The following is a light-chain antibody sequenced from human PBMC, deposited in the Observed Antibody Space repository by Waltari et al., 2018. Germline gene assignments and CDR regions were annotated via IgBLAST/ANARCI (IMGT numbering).Light chain of an antibody. Sequence: IVMTQSPDSLGVSLGVRATINCRSSQSLLSRSNNKTYLAWYQQKPGQPPRLLMYWASLRESGVPERFSGSGSATDFTLTISSLQAEDVAVYYCQQYYTSPLTFGGGTKVEIK. V-gene: IGKV4-1*01. CDR1: QSLLSRSNNKTY. CDR3: QQYYTSPLT. CDR2: WAS. J-gene: IGKJ4*01.